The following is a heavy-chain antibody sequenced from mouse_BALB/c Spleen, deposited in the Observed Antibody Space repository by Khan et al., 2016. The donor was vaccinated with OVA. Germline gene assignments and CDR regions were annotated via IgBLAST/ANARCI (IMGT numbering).Heavy chain of an antibody. Sequence: VQLQQSGPELVKPGASVKISCKASGYSFTGYFMGWVMQSHGKSLEWIGRINPHIGETLYNQKFKGKATLTVDESSSPAHMELRSLASEDSAVYYCTRIYGSDFDYWGQGTPLTVSS. D-gene: IGHD1-1*01. J-gene: IGHJ2*01. V-gene: IGHV1-20*02. CDR1: GYSFTGYF. CDR3: TRIYGSDFDY. CDR2: INPHIGET.